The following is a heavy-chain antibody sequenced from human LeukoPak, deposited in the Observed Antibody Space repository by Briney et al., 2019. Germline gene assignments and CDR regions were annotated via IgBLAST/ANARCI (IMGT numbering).Heavy chain of an antibody. CDR1: GGSIRSSSYY. J-gene: IGHJ5*02. Sequence: PSETLSLTCSVTGGSIRSSSYYWAWIRQPPGKGLEWIGSVDHTGSSYYNPSLRSRVTISAVTSKNQVSLVVSSVTAADTSVYYCTRSCGSTSCSDGDWFDPWGQGTLVTVSS. D-gene: IGHD2-2*01. CDR3: TRSCGSTSCSDGDWFDP. V-gene: IGHV4-39*01. CDR2: VDHTGSS.